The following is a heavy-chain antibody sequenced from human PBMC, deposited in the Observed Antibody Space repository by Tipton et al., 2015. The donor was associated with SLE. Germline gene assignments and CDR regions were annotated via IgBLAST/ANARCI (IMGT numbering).Heavy chain of an antibody. Sequence: QLVQSGPEVKKPGASVKVSCKASGYTFTGYYMHWVRQAPGQGLEWMGWINPNSGGTNYAQKFLGRVTMTRDTSISTAYMELSRLRSDDTAVYYCARDWWYYDSSGYPEGAFDIWGQGTMVTVSS. CDR2: INPNSGGT. D-gene: IGHD3-22*01. CDR3: ARDWWYYDSSGYPEGAFDI. V-gene: IGHV1-2*02. CDR1: GYTFTGYY. J-gene: IGHJ3*02.